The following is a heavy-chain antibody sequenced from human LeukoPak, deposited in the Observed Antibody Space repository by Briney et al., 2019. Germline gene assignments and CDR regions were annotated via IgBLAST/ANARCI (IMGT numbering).Heavy chain of an antibody. Sequence: AGGSLRLSCAASGFTFSSYWMSWVRQAPGKGLEWVANIKQDGSEKYYVDSVKGRFTISRDNAKNSLYLQMNSLRAEDTAVYYCARDKVTTMVRGVNFDYWGQGTLVTVSS. D-gene: IGHD3-10*01. CDR3: ARDKVTTMVRGVNFDY. J-gene: IGHJ4*02. V-gene: IGHV3-7*01. CDR1: GFTFSSYW. CDR2: IKQDGSEK.